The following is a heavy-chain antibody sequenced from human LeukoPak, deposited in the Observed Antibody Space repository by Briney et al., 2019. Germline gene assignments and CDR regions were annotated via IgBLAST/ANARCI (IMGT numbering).Heavy chain of an antibody. Sequence: GESLKISCKCSGYSFSNYYIGCVRQMPGKGLEWMGVMYPGGYDIRYSPSFQGQVTISADKSIDTAYLQWSSLKASDSAMYYCASRTGSYYPFDSWGQGTLVTVSS. D-gene: IGHD1-26*01. V-gene: IGHV5-51*01. J-gene: IGHJ4*02. CDR2: MYPGGYDI. CDR3: ASRTGSYYPFDS. CDR1: GYSFSNYY.